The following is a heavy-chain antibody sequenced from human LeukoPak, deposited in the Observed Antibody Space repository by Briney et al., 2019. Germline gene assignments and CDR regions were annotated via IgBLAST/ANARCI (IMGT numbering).Heavy chain of an antibody. CDR1: GGSINSTSNY. Sequence: SETLSLTCTVSGGSINSTSNYWGWIRQPPGKGLEWIGSIYYSGSTSYNPSLKSRVTISVDTSKNQFSLKLSSVTAADTAVYFCAGDYGDYYFDYWGQGTLVTVSS. D-gene: IGHD4-17*01. J-gene: IGHJ4*02. CDR2: IYYSGST. CDR3: AGDYGDYYFDY. V-gene: IGHV4-39*07.